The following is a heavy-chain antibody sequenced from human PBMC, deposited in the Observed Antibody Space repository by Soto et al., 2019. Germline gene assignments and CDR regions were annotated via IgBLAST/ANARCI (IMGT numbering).Heavy chain of an antibody. D-gene: IGHD3-10*02. V-gene: IGHV4-39*01. CDR3: ARQVFRDWFDP. CDR1: GGSISSSSYY. Sequence: QLQLQESGPGLVKPSETLSLTCTVSGGSISSSSYYWGWIRQPPGKGLEWIGSIYDSGSTYYNPSLKSGVTVSVDTAKTQFSLKLSSVTAADTAVYYGARQVFRDWFDPWGQGTLVTVSS. J-gene: IGHJ5*02. CDR2: IYDSGST.